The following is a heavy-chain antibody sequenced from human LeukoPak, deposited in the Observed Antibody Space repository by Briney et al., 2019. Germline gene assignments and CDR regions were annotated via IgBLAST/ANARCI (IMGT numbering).Heavy chain of an antibody. V-gene: IGHV3-9*01. J-gene: IGHJ4*02. CDR1: GFTFDDYA. CDR2: ISWNSGSI. CDR3: AKDRH. Sequence: PGRSLRLSCAASGFTFDDYAMHWVRQAPGKGLEWVSDISWNSGSIGYADSVKGRFTISRDNAKNSLYLQMNSLRAEDTALYYCAKDRHWGQGTLVTVSS.